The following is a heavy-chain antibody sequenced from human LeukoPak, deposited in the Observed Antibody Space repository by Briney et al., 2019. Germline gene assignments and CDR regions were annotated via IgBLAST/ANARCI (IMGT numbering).Heavy chain of an antibody. CDR3: ARAVISRLMVRGVIGYYYGMDV. CDR2: ISSSSSYI. V-gene: IGHV3-21*01. D-gene: IGHD3-10*01. CDR1: GFTSSSYS. J-gene: IGHJ6*04. Sequence: GGSLRLSCAASGFTSSSYSMNWVRQAPGKGLEWVSSISSSSSYIYYADSVKGRFSISRDNAKNSLYLQMNSLRAEDTAVYYCARAVISRLMVRGVIGYYYGMDVWGKGTTVTVSS.